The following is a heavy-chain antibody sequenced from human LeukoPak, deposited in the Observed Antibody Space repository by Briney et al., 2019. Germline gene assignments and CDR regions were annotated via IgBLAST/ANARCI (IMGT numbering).Heavy chain of an antibody. V-gene: IGHV4-4*07. CDR3: ARDTIFAYYGSSGYHNWFDP. D-gene: IGHD3-22*01. CDR1: GGSISSYY. CDR2: FYTSGST. J-gene: IGHJ5*02. Sequence: SETLSLTCTVSGGSISSYYWSWIRQPAGKGLEWIGRFYTSGSTSYSPSLKSRVAMSVDTSKNQFSLKLNSVTAADTAVYYCARDTIFAYYGSSGYHNWFDPWGQGTLVTVSS.